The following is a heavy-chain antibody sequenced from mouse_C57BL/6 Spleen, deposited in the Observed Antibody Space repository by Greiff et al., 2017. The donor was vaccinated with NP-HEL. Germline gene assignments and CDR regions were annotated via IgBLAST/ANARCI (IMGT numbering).Heavy chain of an antibody. CDR1: GYTFTDYY. J-gene: IGHJ2*01. Sequence: VQLQQSGPVLVKPGASVKMSCKASGYTFTDYYMNWVKQSHGKSLEWIGVINPYNGGTSYNQKFKGKATLTVDKSSSTAYMELNSLTSEDAAVYYCARRGGITTVTFFDYWGQGTTLTVSS. CDR3: ARRGGITTVTFFDY. CDR2: INPYNGGT. V-gene: IGHV1-19*01. D-gene: IGHD1-1*01.